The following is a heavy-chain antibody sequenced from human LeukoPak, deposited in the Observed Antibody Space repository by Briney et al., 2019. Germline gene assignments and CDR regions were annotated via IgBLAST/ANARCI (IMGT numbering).Heavy chain of an antibody. J-gene: IGHJ4*02. CDR1: GGTFSSYG. CDR3: ARAGDIVVVPAGD. CDR2: IIPIFGTA. D-gene: IGHD2-2*01. V-gene: IGHV1-69*05. Sequence: SVKVSCKASGGTFSSYGISWVLQAPGQGLEWMGRIIPIFGTANYAQKFQGRVTITTDESTSTAYMELRSLRSDDTAVYYCARAGDIVVVPAGDWGQGTLVTVSS.